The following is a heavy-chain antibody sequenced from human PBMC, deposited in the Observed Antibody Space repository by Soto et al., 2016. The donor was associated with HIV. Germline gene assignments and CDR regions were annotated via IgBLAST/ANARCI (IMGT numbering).Heavy chain of an antibody. CDR1: GFTFSTFG. V-gene: IGHV3-21*01. Sequence: EVQLVESGGGLVKPGGSLRLSCAASGFTFSTFGVNWVRQAPGKGLEWISSISSGSSHLYYSDSVRGRFTISRDNTKNSLYLQMSSLTVDDTAVYYCADHPDGLNYYYMGRRRGERTTVTVSS. D-gene: IGHD3-22*01. J-gene: IGHJ6*01. CDR2: ISSGSSHL. CDR3: ADHPDGLNYYYMGRR.